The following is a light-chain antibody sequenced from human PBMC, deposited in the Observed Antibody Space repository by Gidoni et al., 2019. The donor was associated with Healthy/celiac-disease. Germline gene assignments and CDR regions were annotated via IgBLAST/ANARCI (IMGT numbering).Light chain of an antibody. CDR3: QQLNSWT. V-gene: IGKV1-9*01. Sequence: DIQLTQSPSFLSASVGDRVTITCRASQGISSYLAWYQQKPGKAPKRLIYAASTLQSGVPSRFSGSGSGTEFTLTISSLQPEDFATYYCQQLNSWTFGQGTKVEIK. CDR1: QGISSY. J-gene: IGKJ1*01. CDR2: AAS.